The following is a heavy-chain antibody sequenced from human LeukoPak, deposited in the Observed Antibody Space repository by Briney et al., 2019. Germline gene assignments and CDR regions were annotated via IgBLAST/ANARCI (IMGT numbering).Heavy chain of an antibody. D-gene: IGHD3-22*01. CDR1: GYSFTSYW. Sequence: GESLKISCKGSGYSFTSYWIGWVRQMPGKGLEWMGIIYPGDSDTRYSTSFQGQVTISADKSISTAYLQWSSLKASDTAMYYCCAHYYDSSGYYPHSFDYWGQGTLVTVSS. J-gene: IGHJ4*02. CDR2: IYPGDSDT. V-gene: IGHV5-51*01. CDR3: CAHYYDSSGYYPHSFDY.